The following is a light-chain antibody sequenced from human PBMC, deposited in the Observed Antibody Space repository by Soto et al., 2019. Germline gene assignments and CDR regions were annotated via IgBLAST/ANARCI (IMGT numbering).Light chain of an antibody. CDR2: QDS. Sequence: YELTQPPSVSVSPGQTASITCSGDKLGDKYACWYQQKPGQSPVLVIYQDSKRASGIPERFSGSNSGNTATLTIRGTQAMDESDYYCQAWDSSTYVFGTGTKLTVL. CDR1: KLGDKY. V-gene: IGLV3-1*01. CDR3: QAWDSSTYV. J-gene: IGLJ1*01.